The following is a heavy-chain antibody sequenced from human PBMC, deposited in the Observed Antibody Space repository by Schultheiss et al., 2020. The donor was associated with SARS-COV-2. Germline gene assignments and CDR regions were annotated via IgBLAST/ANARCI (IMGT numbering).Heavy chain of an antibody. CDR1: GFTFSSYS. CDR2: ISSSSSTI. V-gene: IGHV3-48*02. D-gene: IGHD3-9*01. CDR3: ARDYDYDILTGYSYGMDV. Sequence: GGSLRLSCAASGFTFSSYSMNWVRQAPGKGLEWVLYISSSSSTIYYADSVKGRFTISRDNAKNSLYLQMNSLRDEDTAVYYCARDYDYDILTGYSYGMDVWGQGTTVTVSS. J-gene: IGHJ6*02.